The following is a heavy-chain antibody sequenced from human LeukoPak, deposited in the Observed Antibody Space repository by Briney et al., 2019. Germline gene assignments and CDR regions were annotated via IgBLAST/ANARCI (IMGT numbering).Heavy chain of an antibody. CDR2: IYHSGST. J-gene: IGHJ4*02. V-gene: IGHV4-30-2*01. Sequence: TSSETLSLTCTVSGGSISSGGYYWSWIRQPPGKGLEWIGYIYHSGSTYYNPSLKSRVTISVDRPKNQFSLKLSSVTAADTAVYYCARDSGGYSYGDLDYWGQGTLVTVSS. D-gene: IGHD5-18*01. CDR3: ARDSGGYSYGDLDY. CDR1: GGSISSGGYY.